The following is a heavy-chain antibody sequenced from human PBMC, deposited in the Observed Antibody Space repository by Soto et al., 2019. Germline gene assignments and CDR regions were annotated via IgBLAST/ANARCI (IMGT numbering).Heavy chain of an antibody. CDR2: IYYSGST. V-gene: IGHV4-59*12. CDR1: GGSISNYY. Sequence: SETLSLTCTVSGGSISNYYWSWIRQSPGKGLEWIAYIYYSGSTNYNPSLKSRVTISVDTSKNQFSLKLSSVTAADTAVYYCARIGSGSYYYYYYYGMDVWGQGTTVTVSS. CDR3: ARIGSGSYYYYYYYGMDV. D-gene: IGHD3-10*01. J-gene: IGHJ6*02.